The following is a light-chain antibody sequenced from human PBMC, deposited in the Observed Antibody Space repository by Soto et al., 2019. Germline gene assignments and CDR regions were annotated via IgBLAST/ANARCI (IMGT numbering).Light chain of an antibody. CDR1: QSVSSSF. CDR2: GAS. V-gene: IGKV3-20*01. Sequence: EIVLTQSPGTLSLSPGERTTVSCRASQSVSSSFLDWYQQKPGQAPRLLIYGASSRATGIPDRFSGSGSGTDFTLTISRLEPEDFAVYYCQQYETSPRTFGQGTKVDI. CDR3: QQYETSPRT. J-gene: IGKJ1*01.